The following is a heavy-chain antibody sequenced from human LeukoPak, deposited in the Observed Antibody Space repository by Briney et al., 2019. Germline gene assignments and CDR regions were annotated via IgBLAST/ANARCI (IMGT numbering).Heavy chain of an antibody. J-gene: IGHJ3*02. CDR3: ARDGCSSTSCYPGAAFDI. V-gene: IGHV1-46*01. CDR2: INPSGGST. Sequence: ASVKVSCKASGYTFTSYYMHWVRQAPGQGLEWMGIINPSGGSTSYAQKFQGRVTMTGDTSTSTVYMELSSLRSEDTAVYYCARDGCSSTSCYPGAAFDIWGQGTMVTVSS. CDR1: GYTFTSYY. D-gene: IGHD2-2*01.